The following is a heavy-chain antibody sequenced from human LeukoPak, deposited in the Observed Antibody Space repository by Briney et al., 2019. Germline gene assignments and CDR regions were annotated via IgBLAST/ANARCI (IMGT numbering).Heavy chain of an antibody. D-gene: IGHD2-2*01. CDR2: INHSGST. CDR1: GGSFSGYY. CDR3: ARTTEGYCRSTSYSWCYYYYMDV. V-gene: IGHV4-34*01. Sequence: SETLSLTCTVYGGSFSGYYWSWIRQPPGKGLEWIGEINHSGSTYYNPSLKSRVTISVDTSKNQFSLKLSSVTAADTAVYYCARTTEGYCRSTSYSWCYYYYMDVWGKGTTVTVSS. J-gene: IGHJ6*03.